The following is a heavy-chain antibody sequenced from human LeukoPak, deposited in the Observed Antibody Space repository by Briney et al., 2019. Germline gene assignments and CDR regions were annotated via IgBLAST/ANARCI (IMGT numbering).Heavy chain of an antibody. D-gene: IGHD6-13*01. CDR2: ISSSSSHI. CDR1: GFTFSCYR. Sequence: GGSLRLSCAASGFTFSCYRMNGVRQAPGKGLEGVASISSSSSHIYYADSVKGRFTISRDNAKNSLYLQMNSLRAEDTAVYYCASLYSSSWYYWGQGTLVTVSS. V-gene: IGHV3-21*01. CDR3: ASLYSSSWYY. J-gene: IGHJ4*02.